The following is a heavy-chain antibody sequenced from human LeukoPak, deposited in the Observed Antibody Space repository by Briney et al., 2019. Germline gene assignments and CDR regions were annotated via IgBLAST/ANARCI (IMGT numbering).Heavy chain of an antibody. D-gene: IGHD3-22*01. Sequence: PSETLSLTCTISGGSISSYYWSWIRQPPGKGLEWIGYIYYSGSTNYNPSLKSRVTISVDTSKNQFSLKLSSVTAADTAVYYCARERASSAYFDYWGQGTLVTVSS. J-gene: IGHJ4*02. CDR1: GGSISSYY. V-gene: IGHV4-59*01. CDR2: IYYSGST. CDR3: ARERASSAYFDY.